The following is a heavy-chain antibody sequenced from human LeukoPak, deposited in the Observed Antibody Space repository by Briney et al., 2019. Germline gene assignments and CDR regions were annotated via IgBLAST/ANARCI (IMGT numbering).Heavy chain of an antibody. CDR2: IYYSGST. J-gene: IGHJ4*02. V-gene: IGHV4-59*01. CDR3: ASGRWKQDFDY. CDR1: GGSISSYY. Sequence: PSETLSPTCTVSGGSISSYYWTWIRQPPGKGLEWTGSIYYSGSTNYNPSLKSRVTISVHTSKIQFSLKLSSVIAADTAVYYCASGRWKQDFDYWGQGTLATVSS. D-gene: IGHD2-15*01.